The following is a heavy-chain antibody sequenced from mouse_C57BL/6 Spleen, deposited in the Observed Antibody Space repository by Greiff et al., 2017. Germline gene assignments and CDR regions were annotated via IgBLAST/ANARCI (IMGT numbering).Heavy chain of an antibody. V-gene: IGHV1-26*01. CDR3: TSFSSYPFDY. Sequence: EVQLQQSGPELVKPGASVKISCKASGYTFTDYYMNWVKQSHGKSLEWIGDLNPNNGGTSYNQKFTGKATLTVDKSSSTAYMELRILTSEVSAVYYCTSFSSYPFDYWGQGTTRTVSS. CDR1: GYTFTDYY. CDR2: LNPNNGGT. J-gene: IGHJ2*01. D-gene: IGHD1-1*01.